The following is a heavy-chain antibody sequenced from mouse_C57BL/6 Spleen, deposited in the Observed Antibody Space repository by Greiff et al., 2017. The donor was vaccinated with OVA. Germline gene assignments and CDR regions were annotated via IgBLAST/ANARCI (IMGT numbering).Heavy chain of an antibody. CDR1: GYAFSSYW. D-gene: IGHD3-2*02. Sequence: QVQLQQSGAELVKPGASVKISCKASGYAFSSYWMNWVKQRPGKGLEWIGKIYPGDGDTNYNGKFKGKSTLTATKSASTAYRQLISLTSEDSAVYFFTAQAPDYWGQGTTLTFSS. J-gene: IGHJ2*01. V-gene: IGHV1-80*01. CDR2: IYPGDGDT. CDR3: TAQAPDY.